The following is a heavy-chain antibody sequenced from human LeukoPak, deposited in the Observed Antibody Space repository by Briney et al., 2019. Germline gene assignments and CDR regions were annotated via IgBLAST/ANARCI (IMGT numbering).Heavy chain of an antibody. J-gene: IGHJ3*02. V-gene: IGHV4-38-2*02. D-gene: IGHD2-21*02. Sequence: SETLSLTCTVSGYSISSGYFWGWVRLPPGKGLQWIGSIYHSSNTYYNPSLKSRVTISVDTSKNQFSLKMSSVTAADTAVYYCARDFCGGDCYHIRAFDIWGQGTVVTVSS. CDR2: IYHSSNT. CDR1: GYSISSGYF. CDR3: ARDFCGGDCYHIRAFDI.